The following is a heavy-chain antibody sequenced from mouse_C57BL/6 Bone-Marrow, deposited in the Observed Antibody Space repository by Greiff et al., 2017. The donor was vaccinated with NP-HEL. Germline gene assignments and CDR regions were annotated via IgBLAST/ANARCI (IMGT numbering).Heavy chain of an antibody. Sequence: DVKLVESGGGLVKPGGSLKLSCAASGFTFSDYGMHWVRQAPEKGLEWVAYISSGSSTIYYADTVKGRFTISRDNAKNTLFLQMTSLRSEDTAMYYCARREGHYYGSSYWGQGTTLTVSS. D-gene: IGHD1-1*01. J-gene: IGHJ2*01. CDR3: ARREGHYYGSSY. CDR2: ISSGSSTI. CDR1: GFTFSDYG. V-gene: IGHV5-17*01.